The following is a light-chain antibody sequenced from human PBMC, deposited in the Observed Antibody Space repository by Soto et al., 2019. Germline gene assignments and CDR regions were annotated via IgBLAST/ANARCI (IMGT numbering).Light chain of an antibody. CDR1: SSDVGAYNW. CDR3: SSYTRTNTYV. Sequence: QSALTQPASVSGSPGQSIAISCTGTSSDVGAYNWVSWYQQHPGKAPQLMIYDVSNRPSGVSNRFSGSKSGNTASLTISGLQAEDEADYYCSSYTRTNTYVFGTGTRSP. V-gene: IGLV2-14*01. CDR2: DVS. J-gene: IGLJ1*01.